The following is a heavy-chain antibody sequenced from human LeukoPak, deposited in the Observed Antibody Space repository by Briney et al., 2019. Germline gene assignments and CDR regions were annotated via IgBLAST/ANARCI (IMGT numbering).Heavy chain of an antibody. D-gene: IGHD3-9*01. CDR2: IYYSGST. Sequence: SETLSLTCTVSGGSITGYHWSWIRQPPGKGLEWIGYIYYSGSTNYNPSLKRRVTQSVDTSKNQFSLKLSSVTAVDTAVYYCARLRPDYDILTGFPMDVWGPGTTVTVSS. J-gene: IGHJ6*02. V-gene: IGHV4-59*01. CDR1: GGSITGYH. CDR3: ARLRPDYDILTGFPMDV.